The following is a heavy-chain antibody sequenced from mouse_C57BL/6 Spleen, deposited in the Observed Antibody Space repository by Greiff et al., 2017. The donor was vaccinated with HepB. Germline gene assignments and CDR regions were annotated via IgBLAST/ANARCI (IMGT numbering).Heavy chain of an antibody. CDR2: IDPEDGDT. V-gene: IGHV14-1*01. Sequence: VQLQQSGAELVRPGASVKLSCTASGFNIKDYYMHWVKQRPEQGLEWIGRIDPEDGDTEYAPKFQGKATMTADASSNTAYLQLSSLTSEDTAVYYCTTLITTVGEDYFDYWGQGTTLTVSS. CDR1: GFNIKDYY. CDR3: TTLITTVGEDYFDY. J-gene: IGHJ2*01. D-gene: IGHD1-1*01.